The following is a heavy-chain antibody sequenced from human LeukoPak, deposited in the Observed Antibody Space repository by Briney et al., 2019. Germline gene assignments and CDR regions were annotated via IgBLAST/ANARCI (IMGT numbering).Heavy chain of an antibody. CDR1: GFTFSSYA. Sequence: GGSLRLSCAASGFTFSSYAMHWVRQAPGKGLEWVAVISYDGSNKYYADSVKGRFTISRDNSKNTLYLQMNGLRAEDTAVYYCAGTRLTTQAYYYGMDVWGKGTTVTVSS. CDR2: ISYDGSNK. CDR3: AGTRLTTQAYYYGMDV. V-gene: IGHV3-30*04. D-gene: IGHD4-11*01. J-gene: IGHJ6*04.